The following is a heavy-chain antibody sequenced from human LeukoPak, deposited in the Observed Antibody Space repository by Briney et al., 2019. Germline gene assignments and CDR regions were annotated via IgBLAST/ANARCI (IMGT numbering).Heavy chain of an antibody. CDR3: ARGGSYYYFDY. Sequence: SETLSLTCTVSGGSTSSDYWSWIRQPPGKGLEWIGYIYYSGSTNYNPSLKSRVTISVDTSKNQFSLKLSSVTAADTAVYYCARGGSYYYFDYWGQGTLVTVSS. D-gene: IGHD1-26*01. J-gene: IGHJ4*02. V-gene: IGHV4-59*08. CDR1: GGSTSSDY. CDR2: IYYSGST.